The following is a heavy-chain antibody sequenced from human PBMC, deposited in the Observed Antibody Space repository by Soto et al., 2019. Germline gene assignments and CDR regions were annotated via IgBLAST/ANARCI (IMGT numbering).Heavy chain of an antibody. D-gene: IGHD2-2*01. CDR1: GSSFLKYG. CDR3: AREASVLPPAAKPSPFAS. Sequence: APVKVSRKGCGSSFLKYGINLVRQAPGQGLEWVGWIRPYSGYTHSAQKFHGRLTLTTDTAASTAYMELRILRSADTALYYCAREASVLPPAAKPSPFASWCRATLVSIS. CDR2: IRPYSGYT. J-gene: IGHJ5*01. V-gene: IGHV1-18*01.